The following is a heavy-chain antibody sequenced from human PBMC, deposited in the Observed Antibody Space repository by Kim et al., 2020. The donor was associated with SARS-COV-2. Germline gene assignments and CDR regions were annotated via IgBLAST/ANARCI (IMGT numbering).Heavy chain of an antibody. Sequence: GGSLRLSCAASGFTFSSYSMNWVRQAPGKGLEWVSSISSSSSYIYYADSVKGRFTISRDNAKNSLYLQMNSLRAEDTAVYYCARDPPDCRSTSCYVPPNDAFDILGQGTMVTASS. V-gene: IGHV3-21*01. D-gene: IGHD2-2*01. J-gene: IGHJ3*02. CDR3: ARDPPDCRSTSCYVPPNDAFDI. CDR2: ISSSSSYI. CDR1: GFTFSSYS.